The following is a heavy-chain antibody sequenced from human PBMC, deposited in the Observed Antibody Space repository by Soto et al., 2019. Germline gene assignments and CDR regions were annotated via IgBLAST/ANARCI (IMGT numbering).Heavy chain of an antibody. J-gene: IGHJ4*02. CDR3: VRSGDNYNLLDY. CDR2: IGVGSGNR. CDR1: GFTFTSSA. V-gene: IGHV1-58*01. D-gene: IGHD1-1*01. Sequence: SVKVSCKASGFTFTSSAVQWVRQARGQRLEWIGWIGVGSGNRHYAQKFQERVTITRDMSTNTAYMELSSLRSEDTAIYYCVRSGDNYNLLDYWGQGTPVTVSS.